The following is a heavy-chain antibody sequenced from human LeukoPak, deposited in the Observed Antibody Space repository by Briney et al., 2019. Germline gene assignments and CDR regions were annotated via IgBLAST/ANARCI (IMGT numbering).Heavy chain of an antibody. CDR1: GFTFSSYA. D-gene: IGHD3-22*01. J-gene: IGHJ4*02. V-gene: IGHV3-23*01. CDR3: ARLSDSSNYRLHY. CDR2: ISGTGGST. Sequence: GGSLRLSCAASGFTFSSYAMSWVRQAPGKGLEWVSAISGTGGSTYYADSVKGRFTISRDNSKNTLYLQMNSLRAEDTAVYYCARLSDSSNYRLHYWGQGTLVTVSS.